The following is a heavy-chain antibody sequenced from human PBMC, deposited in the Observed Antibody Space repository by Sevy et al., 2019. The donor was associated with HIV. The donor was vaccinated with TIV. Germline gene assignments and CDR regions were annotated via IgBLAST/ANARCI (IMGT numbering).Heavy chain of an antibody. Sequence: GGSLRLSCAASGFTFSSYALLWVRQAPGKGLEWVSHISYDGSKKYYSDSVKGRFAISRDESKTTLFLQMNSLRSEDTAIYYCARVGVSYCTDDCYHRFDYWGRGTLVTVSS. V-gene: IGHV3-30*09. J-gene: IGHJ4*02. CDR1: GFTFSSYA. CDR2: ISYDGSKK. CDR3: ARVGVSYCTDDCYHRFDY. D-gene: IGHD2-21*02.